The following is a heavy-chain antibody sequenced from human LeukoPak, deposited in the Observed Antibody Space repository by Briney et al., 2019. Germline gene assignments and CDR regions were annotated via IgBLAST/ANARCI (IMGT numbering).Heavy chain of an antibody. CDR1: AYTFTSYG. CDR3: ARDVDYYGSGTPDWFEP. D-gene: IGHD3-10*01. V-gene: IGHV1-18*01. Sequence: ASVKVSCKASAYTFTSYGISWVRQAPGQGQEWMGWISAYNGKTNYATKLQGRVTMAKDTSTSTAYRELSSLRSDATAVYYCARDVDYYGSGTPDWFEPWGQGTLGTVSS. CDR2: ISAYNGKT. J-gene: IGHJ5*02.